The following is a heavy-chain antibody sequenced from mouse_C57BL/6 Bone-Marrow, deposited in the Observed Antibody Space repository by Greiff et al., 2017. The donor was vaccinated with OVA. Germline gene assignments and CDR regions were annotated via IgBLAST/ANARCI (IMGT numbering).Heavy chain of an antibody. CDR1: GFTFSSYA. CDR3: ARNYYGSLFDY. D-gene: IGHD1-1*01. J-gene: IGHJ2*01. Sequence: EVQLKESGGGLVKPGGSLKLSCAASGFTFSSYAMSWVRQTPEKRLEWVATISDGGSYTYYPDNVKGRFTISRDNAKNNLYLQMSHLKSEDTTMYYCARNYYGSLFDYWGQGTTLTVSS. V-gene: IGHV5-4*01. CDR2: ISDGGSYT.